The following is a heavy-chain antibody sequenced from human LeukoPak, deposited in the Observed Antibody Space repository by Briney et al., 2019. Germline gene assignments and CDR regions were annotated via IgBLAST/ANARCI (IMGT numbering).Heavy chain of an antibody. J-gene: IGHJ3*02. CDR1: GFTFSSYW. CDR3: ARDRRDGYNWDAFDI. V-gene: IGHV3-21*01. CDR2: ISLSSGYI. D-gene: IGHD5-24*01. Sequence: GGSLRLSCAASGFTFSSYWMHWVRQAPGKGLVWVSSISLSSGYIAYADSLKGRFTVSRDNAKDSLFLQMSGLRAEDTAIYYCARDRRDGYNWDAFDIWGQGTMVTVSS.